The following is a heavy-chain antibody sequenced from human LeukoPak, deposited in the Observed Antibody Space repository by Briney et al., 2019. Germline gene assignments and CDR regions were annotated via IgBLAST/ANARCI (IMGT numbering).Heavy chain of an antibody. V-gene: IGHV5-51*01. CDR2: IYPGDSDT. J-gene: IGHJ4*02. Sequence: ESLKIPFKGSGYSFTSHWIGWVRQIPGKGLEWMGIIYPGDSDTRYSKAFQGQVTISADKSISTAYLQWRSLKASDTAMYYCARHSLTAPGYWGQGTLVTVSS. CDR3: ARHSLTAPGY. D-gene: IGHD2-21*02. CDR1: GYSFTSHW.